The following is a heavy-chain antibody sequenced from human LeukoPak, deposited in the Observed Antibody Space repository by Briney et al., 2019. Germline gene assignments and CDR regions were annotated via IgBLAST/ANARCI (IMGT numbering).Heavy chain of an antibody. CDR3: ARQGITADYYYYYGMDV. Sequence: SETLSLTCTVSGGSISSYYWSWIRQPPGKGLEWIGYIYYSGSTNYNPSLKSRVTISVDTSKNQFSLKLSSVTAADTAVYYCARQGITADYYYYYGMDVWGQGTTVTVPS. D-gene: IGHD1-20*01. CDR2: IYYSGST. V-gene: IGHV4-59*08. CDR1: GGSISSYY. J-gene: IGHJ6*02.